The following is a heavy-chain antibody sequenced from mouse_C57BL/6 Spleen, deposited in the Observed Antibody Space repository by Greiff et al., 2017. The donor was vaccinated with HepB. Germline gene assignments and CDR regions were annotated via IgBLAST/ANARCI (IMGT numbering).Heavy chain of an antibody. Sequence: QVQLQQPGAELVKPGASVKLSCKASGYTFTSYWMHWVKQRPGLGLEWIGRIDPNSGGTKYNEKFKSKATLTVDKPSSTAYMQLSSLTSEDSAVYYCARRGGLTGTFYYAMDYWGQGTSVTVSS. CDR2: IDPNSGGT. CDR1: GYTFTSYW. J-gene: IGHJ4*01. D-gene: IGHD4-1*01. CDR3: ARRGGLTGTFYYAMDY. V-gene: IGHV1-72*01.